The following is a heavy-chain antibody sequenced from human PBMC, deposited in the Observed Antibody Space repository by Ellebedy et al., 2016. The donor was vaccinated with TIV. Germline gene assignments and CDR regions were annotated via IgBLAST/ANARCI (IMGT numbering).Heavy chain of an antibody. CDR2: IYYTGST. CDR3: ARALAASGKVTYHYGMDL. D-gene: IGHD6-13*01. V-gene: IGHV4-59*01. CDR1: GGYFRTYY. J-gene: IGHJ6*02. Sequence: GSLRLSXTASGGYFRTYYWSWIRQSPEKGLEWMGYIYYTGSTDYNPSLKGRATISVDTSTNQFSLTLRSVTAADTASYFCARALAASGKVTYHYGMDLWGQGTTVIVSS.